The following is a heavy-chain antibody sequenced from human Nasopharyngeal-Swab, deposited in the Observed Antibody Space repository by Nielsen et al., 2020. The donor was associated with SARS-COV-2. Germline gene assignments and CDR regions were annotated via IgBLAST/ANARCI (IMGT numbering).Heavy chain of an antibody. CDR2: IDPSDSYT. J-gene: IGHJ4*02. CDR1: GYSFTSYC. Sequence: SCKVSGYSFTSYCIRWLHQMPGKGLEWMGRIDPSDSYTNYSPSFQGPVTISADKSISTAYLQWSRLKASDTAMYYCARHPGGGIAAADWGQGTLVTVSS. CDR3: ARHPGGGIAAAD. V-gene: IGHV5-10-1*04. D-gene: IGHD6-13*01.